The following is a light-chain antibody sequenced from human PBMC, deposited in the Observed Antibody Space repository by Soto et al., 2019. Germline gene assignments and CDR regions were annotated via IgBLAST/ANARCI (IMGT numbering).Light chain of an antibody. V-gene: IGKV3-15*01. J-gene: IGKJ1*01. Sequence: EIVMTQSPATLSVSPGERATLSCRASQSVSSNLAWYQQKPGQAPRLLIYGASTRATGVPARFSGSGSGTEFTLTISSLQSEDFAVYYCQLYNNWPLFGQGTKVDIK. CDR1: QSVSSN. CDR2: GAS. CDR3: QLYNNWPL.